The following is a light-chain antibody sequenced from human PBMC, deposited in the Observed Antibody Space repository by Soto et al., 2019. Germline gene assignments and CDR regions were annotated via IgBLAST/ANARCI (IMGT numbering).Light chain of an antibody. CDR1: QSVRSNY. CDR2: GAS. J-gene: IGKJ4*01. V-gene: IGKV3-20*01. Sequence: EIVLTQSPGTLSLSSGERATLSCRASQSVRSNYLAWYQQKPGQAPRLLIYGASSRATGILDRFGGSGSGTDFTLTISRLEPEDFAVYYCQQYASSPLTFGGGTKVEIK. CDR3: QQYASSPLT.